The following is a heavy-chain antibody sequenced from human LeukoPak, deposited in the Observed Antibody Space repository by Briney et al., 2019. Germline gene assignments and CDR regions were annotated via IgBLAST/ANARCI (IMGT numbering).Heavy chain of an antibody. CDR3: GAASVSLYCFTY. D-gene: IGHD6-13*01. J-gene: IGHJ4*02. CDR2: IYQSGST. V-gene: IGHV4-30-2*01. CDR1: GGSISSGGYS. Sequence: PSETLSLTCAVSGGSISSGGYSWSWIRQPPGKGLEWIGYIYQSGSTYYNPSLKRRVTISVDRSKNQFSLKLSSVTAADTAVYYCGAASVSLYCFTYWGQGTLVTVSS.